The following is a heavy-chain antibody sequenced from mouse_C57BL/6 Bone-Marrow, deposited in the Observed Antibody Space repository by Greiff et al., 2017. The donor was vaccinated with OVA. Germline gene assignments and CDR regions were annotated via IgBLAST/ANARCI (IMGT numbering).Heavy chain of an antibody. CDR1: GFTFKNSY. CDR2: IDPANGNT. CDR3: ARTGLWPFDY. Sequence: EVQLQQSVAELVRPGASVKLSCTASGFTFKNSYMHWVKQRPEQGLEWIGRIDPANGNTKYAPKFQGKATITADTSSNTAYLQLSSLTSEDTASYYCARTGLWPFDYWGQGTTLTVSS. J-gene: IGHJ2*01. D-gene: IGHD1-1*02. V-gene: IGHV14-3*01.